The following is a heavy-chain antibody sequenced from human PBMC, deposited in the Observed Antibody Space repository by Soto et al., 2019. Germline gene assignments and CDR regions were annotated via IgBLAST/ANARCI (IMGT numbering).Heavy chain of an antibody. D-gene: IGHD2-15*01. J-gene: IGHJ4*02. V-gene: IGHV3-23*01. CDR2: ISGSGGST. CDR3: AKDLGYSTFDY. Sequence: EVQLLESGGGMVQPGGSLRLSCAASGFTFSTYAMTWARQAPGKGLEWVSDISGSGGSTYYADSVKGRFTISRDNSKNTLYLQMNSLRAEDTAVYYCAKDLGYSTFDYWGQGTLVTVSS. CDR1: GFTFSTYA.